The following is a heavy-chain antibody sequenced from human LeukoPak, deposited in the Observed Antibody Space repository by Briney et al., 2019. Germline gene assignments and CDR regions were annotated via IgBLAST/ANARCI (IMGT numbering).Heavy chain of an antibody. CDR3: ARGEMATTTAMFDY. CDR2: ISYDGSNK. Sequence: GRSLRLSCAASGFTFSSYAMHWVRQAPGKGLEWVAVISYDGSNKYYADSVKGRFTISRDNSKNTLYLQMNSLRAEDTAVYYCARGEMATTTAMFDYWGQGTPVTVSS. D-gene: IGHD5-24*01. CDR1: GFTFSSYA. J-gene: IGHJ4*02. V-gene: IGHV3-30-3*01.